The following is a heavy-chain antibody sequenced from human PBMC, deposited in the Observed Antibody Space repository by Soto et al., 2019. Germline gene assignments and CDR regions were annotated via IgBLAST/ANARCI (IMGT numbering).Heavy chain of an antibody. D-gene: IGHD3-10*01. CDR2: IIPIFGTA. J-gene: IGHJ3*02. CDR1: GGTFSSYA. V-gene: IGHV1-69*13. Sequence: SVKVSCKASGGTFSSYAISWVRQAPGQGLEWMGGIIPIFGTANYAQKFQGRATITADESTSTAYMELSSLRSEDTAVYYCARDPVHMVRGANDAFDIWGQGTMVTVSS. CDR3: ARDPVHMVRGANDAFDI.